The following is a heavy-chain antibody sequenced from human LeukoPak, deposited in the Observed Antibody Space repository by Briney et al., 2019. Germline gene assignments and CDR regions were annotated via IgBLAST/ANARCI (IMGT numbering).Heavy chain of an antibody. V-gene: IGHV4-61*02. J-gene: IGHJ4*02. CDR2: IYTSGST. CDR1: GYSISSGYY. CDR3: ARDGGDGYTSYDTGFDY. Sequence: KSSETLSLTCTVSGYSISSGYYWSWIRQPAGKGLEWIGRIYTSGSTNYNPSLKSRVTISVDTSKNQFSLKLSSVTAADTAVYYCARDGGDGYTSYDTGFDYWGQGTLVTVSS. D-gene: IGHD5-24*01.